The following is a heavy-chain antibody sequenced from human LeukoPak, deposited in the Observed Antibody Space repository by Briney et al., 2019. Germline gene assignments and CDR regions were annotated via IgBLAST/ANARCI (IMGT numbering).Heavy chain of an antibody. V-gene: IGHV3-33*01. D-gene: IGHD3-22*01. J-gene: IGHJ4*02. CDR1: GFTFSSYG. CDR3: ASDYYDSKYLRYFDY. Sequence: GGSLRLSCAASGFTFSSYGMHWVRQAPGKGPEWVAVIWYDGSNKYYADSVKGRFTISRDNAKNSLYLQMNSLRAEDTAIFYCASDYYDSKYLRYFDYWGQGTLVTVSS. CDR2: IWYDGSNK.